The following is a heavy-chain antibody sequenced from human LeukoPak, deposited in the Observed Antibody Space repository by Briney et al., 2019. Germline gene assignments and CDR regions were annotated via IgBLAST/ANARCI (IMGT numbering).Heavy chain of an antibody. Sequence: GGSLRLSCAASGFTFSSYAMSWVRQAPGKGLEWVSAISGSGGSTYYADSVKGRFTISRDNSKNTLYLQMNSLRAEDTAVYYCAKDLNEDPSSSSCRPDYWGQGTPVTVSS. CDR1: GFTFSSYA. CDR2: ISGSGGST. D-gene: IGHD6-13*01. V-gene: IGHV3-23*01. J-gene: IGHJ4*02. CDR3: AKDLNEDPSSSSCRPDY.